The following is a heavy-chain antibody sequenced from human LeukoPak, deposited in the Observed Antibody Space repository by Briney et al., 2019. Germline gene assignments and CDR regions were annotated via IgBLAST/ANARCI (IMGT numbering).Heavy chain of an antibody. CDR1: GFTIGTAW. V-gene: IGHV3-15*01. CDR3: IAHFPYFYGFDV. J-gene: IGHJ6*04. Sequence: PGVSLRLSCVSSGFTIGTAWMSWVRQAPGKGLEWLGHIKSEGEGATTDYAAPAKGRFAISRDDSKNMNYLQMSSLKIDDTAIYYCIAHFPYFYGFDVWGKGTTVTVSS. D-gene: IGHD3-3*02. CDR2: IKSEGEGATT.